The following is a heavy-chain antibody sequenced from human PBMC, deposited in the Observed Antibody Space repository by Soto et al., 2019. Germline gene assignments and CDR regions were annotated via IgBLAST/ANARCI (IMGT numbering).Heavy chain of an antibody. CDR1: GFHPSTSGGG. D-gene: IGHD4-4*01. CDR3: ARYSNGWFDP. CDR2: IYWDDDK. V-gene: IGHV2-5*02. J-gene: IGHJ5*02. Sequence: QITLKESGPTLVKPTQTLTLTSPFPGFHPSTSGGGVGWIRQPPGKALEWLALIYWDDDKRYSPSLKSRLTITKDTSKNQVVPTMTNMDPVDTATYYCARYSNGWFDPWGQGTLVTVSS.